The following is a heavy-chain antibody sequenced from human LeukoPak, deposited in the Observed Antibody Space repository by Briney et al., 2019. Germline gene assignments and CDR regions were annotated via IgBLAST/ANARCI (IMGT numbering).Heavy chain of an antibody. Sequence: GGSLRLSCAASGFTFSSYSMNWVRQAPGKGLEWVSSISSSSSYIYYADSVKGRFTISRDNAKNSLYLQMNSLRAEDTAVYYCAKDKTSMVRGVMLHWGQGTLVTVSS. CDR3: AKDKTSMVRGVMLH. V-gene: IGHV3-21*01. D-gene: IGHD3-10*01. J-gene: IGHJ4*02. CDR1: GFTFSSYS. CDR2: ISSSSSYI.